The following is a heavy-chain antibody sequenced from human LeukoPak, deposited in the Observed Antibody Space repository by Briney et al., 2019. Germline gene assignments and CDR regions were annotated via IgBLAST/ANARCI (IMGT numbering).Heavy chain of an antibody. CDR2: ISNSGTT. CDR1: GDSVTSGGYF. J-gene: IGHJ3*02. V-gene: IGHV4-31*11. CDR3: ARDVVVTSSPDAFDI. D-gene: IGHD2-21*02. Sequence: SETPSLTCAVSGDSVTSGGYFWTWIRQLPGKGLEWIGSISNSGTTSYNPSLRSRVSISLDTSTNHFSQRLGSVTAADTAVYYCARDVVVTSSPDAFDIWGQGTMVIVSS.